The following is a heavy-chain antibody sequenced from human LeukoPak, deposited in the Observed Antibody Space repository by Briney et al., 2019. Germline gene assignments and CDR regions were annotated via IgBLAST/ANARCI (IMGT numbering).Heavy chain of an antibody. D-gene: IGHD3-22*01. CDR1: GFIFSSYA. CDR3: AKGPMVITNNWFDP. V-gene: IGHV3-23*01. CDR2: VSGSGGTT. Sequence: PRGSPRLSCAASGFIFSSYAMSWVRQAPGKGLEWVSTVSGSGGTTYYVDSVKGRFTISRDNSKNTLYLQMNSLRAEDTAVYYCAKGPMVITNNWFDPWGQGTQVSVSS. J-gene: IGHJ5*02.